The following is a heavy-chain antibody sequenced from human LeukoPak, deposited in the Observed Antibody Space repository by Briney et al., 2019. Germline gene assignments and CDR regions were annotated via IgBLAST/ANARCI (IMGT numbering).Heavy chain of an antibody. V-gene: IGHV3-64*01. CDR2: ISTDGGSP. CDR1: GFTFSSYA. J-gene: IGHJ4*02. Sequence: GGSLRLSCAASGFTFSSYAMHWVRQAPGKGLEYVSAISTDGGSPYYANSVKGRFTISRDNSKNTLYLQMGSLRAEDMAVYYCARWSSTSCYDYWGQGTLVAVSS. D-gene: IGHD2-2*01. CDR3: ARWSSTSCYDY.